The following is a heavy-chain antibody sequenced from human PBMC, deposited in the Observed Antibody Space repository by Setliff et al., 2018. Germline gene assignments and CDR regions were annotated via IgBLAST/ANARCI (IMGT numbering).Heavy chain of an antibody. Sequence: AASVKVSCKASGYTFSSYAVNWVRQAPGQGLEWVGWINTNTGNPTYAQGFTGRFVFSLDTSVSTAYLQISSLKAEDSAVYYCARASRFGTTVYRGSYYMDVWGKGTTVTVSS. CDR3: ARASRFGTTVYRGSYYMDV. CDR2: INTNTGNP. J-gene: IGHJ6*03. CDR1: GYTFSSYA. V-gene: IGHV7-4-1*02. D-gene: IGHD3-10*01.